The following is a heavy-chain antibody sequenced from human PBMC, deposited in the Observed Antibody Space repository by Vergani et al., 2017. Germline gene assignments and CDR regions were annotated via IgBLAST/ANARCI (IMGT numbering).Heavy chain of an antibody. CDR2: ISASGNA. CDR1: GVSMQSGSFY. V-gene: IGHV4-61*02. J-gene: IGHJ3*01. Sequence: QVQLHESGPGLVKPSETLSLICSVSGVSMQSGSFYWSWIRQPAGKGLEWLGHISASGNASHSPSLKTRVSMSVDTSKNQFSLTVTSVTAADTAIYFCARRSGGYYSGGKVHPLRTAFDVWGHGTVVTVSS. CDR3: ARRSGGYYSGGKVHPLRTAFDV. D-gene: IGHD2-15*01.